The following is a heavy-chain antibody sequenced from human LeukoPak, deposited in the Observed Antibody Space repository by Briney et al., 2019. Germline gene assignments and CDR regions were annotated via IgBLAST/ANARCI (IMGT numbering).Heavy chain of an antibody. Sequence: ASVKVSCKASGGTFSSYAISWVQQAPGQGLEWMGGIIPIFGTANYAQKFQGRVTITADESTSTAYMELSSLRSEDTAVYYCARGVVVVPAAIGAPNNWFDPWGQGTLVTVSS. CDR1: GGTFSSYA. CDR2: IIPIFGTA. V-gene: IGHV1-69*13. J-gene: IGHJ5*02. D-gene: IGHD2-2*01. CDR3: ARGVVVVPAAIGAPNNWFDP.